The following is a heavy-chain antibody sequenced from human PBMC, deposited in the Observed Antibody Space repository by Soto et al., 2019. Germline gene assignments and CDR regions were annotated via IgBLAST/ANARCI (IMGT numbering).Heavy chain of an antibody. CDR1: GGTFSSYA. CDR2: IIPIFGTA. CDR3: VRGSRYFDWLLPFDY. Sequence: QVQLVQSGAEVKKPGSSVKVSCKASGGTFSSYAISWVRQAPGQGLEWMGGIIPIFGTANYAQKFQGRVTINADESTRQANMELSSLRTEDTAVYYCVRGSRYFDWLLPFDYWGQGTLVTVSS. D-gene: IGHD3-9*01. J-gene: IGHJ4*02. V-gene: IGHV1-69*01.